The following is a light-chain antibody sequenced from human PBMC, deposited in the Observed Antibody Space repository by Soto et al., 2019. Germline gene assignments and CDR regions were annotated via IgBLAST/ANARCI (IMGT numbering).Light chain of an antibody. CDR2: DAS. CDR1: QGVGRF. Sequence: EIVLTQSPATLSLSPGERAALSCRASQGVGRFLAWYQQKPGQAPRLLIYDASNRATGIPARFSGSGSGTDCTLTINNLEPEDFAVYYCQQRSGWPLTFGGGTKVEIK. CDR3: QQRSGWPLT. J-gene: IGKJ4*01. V-gene: IGKV3-11*01.